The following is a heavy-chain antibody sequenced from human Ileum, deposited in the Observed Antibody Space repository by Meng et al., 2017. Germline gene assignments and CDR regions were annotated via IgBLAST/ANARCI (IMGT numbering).Heavy chain of an antibody. CDR3: ARDASMWFGEREDDAFDV. J-gene: IGHJ3*01. CDR1: GFNFNNYE. V-gene: IGHV3-48*03. Sequence: GESLKISCVGAGFNFNNYEMNWVRQAPGKGLEWVSYITSSGGTRYYSDSVKGRFSISRDNAKMSLYLQMNSLRAEDTGVYYCARDASMWFGEREDDAFDVWGQGTRVTVSS. D-gene: IGHD3-10*01. CDR2: ITSSGGTR.